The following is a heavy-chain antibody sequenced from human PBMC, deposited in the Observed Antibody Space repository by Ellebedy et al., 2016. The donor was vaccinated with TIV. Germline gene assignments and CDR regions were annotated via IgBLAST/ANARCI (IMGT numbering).Heavy chain of an antibody. CDR3: ARAEREGYCSGGSCSTWFDP. CDR1: GGSIRRGGYY. Sequence: SETLSLXXTVSGGSIRRGGYYWSWIRQHPGKGLEWIGYIDYSGSTYYNPSLKSRLKISVDTSKNQFSLRLSSVTAADTAVYYCARAEREGYCSGGSCSTWFDPWGQGTLVTVS. V-gene: IGHV4-31*03. D-gene: IGHD2-15*01. J-gene: IGHJ5*02. CDR2: IDYSGST.